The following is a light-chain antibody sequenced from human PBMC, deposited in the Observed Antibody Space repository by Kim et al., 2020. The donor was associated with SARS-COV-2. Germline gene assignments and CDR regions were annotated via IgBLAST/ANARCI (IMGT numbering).Light chain of an antibody. CDR2: GSS. CDR1: KSVSSN. Sequence: EIVMTQSPATLSVSTGERATLSCRASKSVSSNVAWYQQKPGQAPRLLIYGSSTRDTGIPARFSGSGSGTEFTLTNSSLQSEDFAVYYGQQYNTRPPYTSRQGP. J-gene: IGKJ2*01. V-gene: IGKV3-15*01. CDR3: QQYNTRPPYT.